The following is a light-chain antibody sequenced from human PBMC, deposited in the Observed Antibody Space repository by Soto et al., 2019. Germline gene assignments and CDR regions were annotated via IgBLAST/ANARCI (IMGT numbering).Light chain of an antibody. CDR3: SSYTSSSSRV. J-gene: IGLJ1*01. Sequence: QSVLTQPASVSGSPGQSITISCTGTSSDVGAYNFVSWYQQHPGKAPKVMIYDVTNRPSGVSDRFSGSKSGNTASLTISGLQAEDEADYYCSSYTSSSSRVFGTGTKLTVL. CDR1: SSDVGAYNF. CDR2: DVT. V-gene: IGLV2-14*01.